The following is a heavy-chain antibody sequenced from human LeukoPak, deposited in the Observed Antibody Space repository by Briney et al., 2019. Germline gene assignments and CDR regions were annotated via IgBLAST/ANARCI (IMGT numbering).Heavy chain of an antibody. D-gene: IGHD2-15*01. Sequence: SETLSLTCAAYGGSFSGYYWSWIRQPPGKGLEWIGEINHSGSTNYSPSLKSRVTISEDTSKNQFSLKMSSVTAADTAVYYCARIGYRCSGGSCYSGAFDIWGQGTMVTVSS. CDR2: INHSGST. CDR3: ARIGYRCSGGSCYSGAFDI. J-gene: IGHJ3*02. V-gene: IGHV4-34*01. CDR1: GGSFSGYY.